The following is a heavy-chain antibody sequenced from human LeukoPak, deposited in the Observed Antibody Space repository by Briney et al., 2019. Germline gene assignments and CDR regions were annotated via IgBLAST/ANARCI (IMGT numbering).Heavy chain of an antibody. CDR2: IKQDGSEK. CDR3: ARDDVVPAAPYYYYYGMDV. Sequence: GGSLRLSCAASGFTFSDYYMSWIRQAPGKGLEWVANIKQDGSEKYYVDSVKGRFTISRDNAKNSLYLQMNSLRAEDTAVYYCARDDVVPAAPYYYYYGMDVWGQGTTVTVSS. J-gene: IGHJ6*02. V-gene: IGHV3-7*01. CDR1: GFTFSDYY. D-gene: IGHD2-2*01.